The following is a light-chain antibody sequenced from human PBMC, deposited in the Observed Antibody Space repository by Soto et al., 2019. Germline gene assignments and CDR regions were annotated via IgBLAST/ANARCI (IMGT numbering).Light chain of an antibody. Sequence: QSVLTQPASVSGSPGQSITISCTGTSSDVGSYNYVSWYQQHPGKAPKLMIYEVSDRPSGISSRFSGSKSGNTASLTISGLQTEDEADYYCQSFDINNVVFGGGTKLTVL. CDR2: EVS. V-gene: IGLV2-14*01. J-gene: IGLJ2*01. CDR3: QSFDINNVV. CDR1: SSDVGSYNY.